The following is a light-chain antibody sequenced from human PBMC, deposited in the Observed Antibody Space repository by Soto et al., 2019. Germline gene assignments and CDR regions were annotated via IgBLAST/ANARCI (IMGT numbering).Light chain of an antibody. J-gene: IGKJ2*01. CDR1: QSISRY. CDR2: GAS. V-gene: IGKV3-20*01. Sequence: IVLTQSPGTLSLSPGERTTLSCRASQSISRYLAWYQQKPGQAPRLLIYGASARATGIPDRFSGSGSGTDFTLTISRLEPEDFAVYSCQQYGSSPFTFGQ. CDR3: QQYGSSPFT.